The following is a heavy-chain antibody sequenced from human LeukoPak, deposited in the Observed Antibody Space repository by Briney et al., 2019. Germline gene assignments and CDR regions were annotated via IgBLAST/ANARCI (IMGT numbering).Heavy chain of an antibody. CDR1: GFTFSTYA. V-gene: IGHV3-23*01. CDR3: AKAVSSCTAGSDY. J-gene: IGHJ4*02. CDR2: LSGSGAST. D-gene: IGHD6-13*01. Sequence: PGGSLRLSCAGSGFTFSTYAMCWVRQAPGKGLEWVSGLSGSGASTYYVDSVRGRFTISRDNSKNTLYLQMNSLRAEDTALYYCAKAVSSCTAGSDYWGEGTLVTVSS.